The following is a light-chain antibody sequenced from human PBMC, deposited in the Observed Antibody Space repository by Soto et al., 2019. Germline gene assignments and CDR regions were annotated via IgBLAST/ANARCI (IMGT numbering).Light chain of an antibody. V-gene: IGKV1-39*01. Sequence: DIQMTQSPSSLSASVGDRVTITCRASQSISSSVNWYQQKPGKAPDLLIYAASNLQSGVPSRFSGSGSGTDFTLDSSILQPEDFATYYCHQSYSSPLMYTCGQGTKLEIK. J-gene: IGKJ2*01. CDR3: HQSYSSPLMYT. CDR1: QSISSS. CDR2: AAS.